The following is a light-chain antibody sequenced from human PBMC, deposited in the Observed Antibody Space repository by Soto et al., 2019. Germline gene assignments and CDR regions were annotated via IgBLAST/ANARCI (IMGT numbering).Light chain of an antibody. J-gene: IGLJ1*01. CDR3: YSSRSSSSTFYV. CDR2: GVS. V-gene: IGLV2-14*03. CDR1: SSDIGGSNY. Sequence: QSALTQPASVSGSPGQSITISCAGTSSDIGGSNYVSWYQQHPGKAPKLMIYGVSNRPSGVSNRFSGSKSGNTASLTISGLRAEDEDDYFCYSSRSSSSTFYVFGTGTKLTVL.